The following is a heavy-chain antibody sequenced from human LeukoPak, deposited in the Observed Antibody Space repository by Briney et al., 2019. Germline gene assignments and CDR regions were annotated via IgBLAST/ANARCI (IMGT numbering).Heavy chain of an antibody. Sequence: SSETLSLTCAVYGGSFSGYYWSWIRQPPGKGLEWIGEINHSGSTNYNPSLKSRVTISVDTSKNQFSLKLSSVTAADTAVYYCARGVGSYYDILTGYYWFDPWGQGTLVTVSS. CDR2: INHSGST. D-gene: IGHD3-9*01. CDR1: GGSFSGYY. J-gene: IGHJ5*02. V-gene: IGHV4-34*01. CDR3: ARGVGSYYDILTGYYWFDP.